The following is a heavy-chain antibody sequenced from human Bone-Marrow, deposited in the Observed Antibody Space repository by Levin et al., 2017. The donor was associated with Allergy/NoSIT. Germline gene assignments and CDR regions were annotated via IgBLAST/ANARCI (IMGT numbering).Heavy chain of an antibody. Sequence: GESLKISCAASGFTFSNYGMHWVRQAPGKGLEWVAAISNDGSNKYYADSVKGRFTISRDNSKNTLYLQMNSLRAEDTAVYYCAKDSASCSSNSATYGMEVWGQGTSVTVS. D-gene: IGHD2-2*01. CDR2: ISNDGSNK. CDR1: GFTFSNYG. J-gene: IGHJ6*02. CDR3: AKDSASCSSNSATYGMEV. V-gene: IGHV3-30*18.